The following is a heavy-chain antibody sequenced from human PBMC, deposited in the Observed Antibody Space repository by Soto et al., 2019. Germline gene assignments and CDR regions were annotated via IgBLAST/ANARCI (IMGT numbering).Heavy chain of an antibody. J-gene: IGHJ6*02. D-gene: IGHD6-19*01. V-gene: IGHV4-59*01. CDR3: ARERHSGNYGMDV. Sequence: PAETLSLTCTVSGGSISNYYWSWIRQPPGKGLGWIGYIYYSGSTNYNPSLKSRVNISIDTSKNQVSLNLNSVTAADTAVYYCARERHSGNYGMDVWGLGTTVTVSS. CDR1: GGSISNYY. CDR2: IYYSGST.